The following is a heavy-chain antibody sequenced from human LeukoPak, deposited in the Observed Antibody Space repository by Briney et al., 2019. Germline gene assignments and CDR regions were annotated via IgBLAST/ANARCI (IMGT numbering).Heavy chain of an antibody. J-gene: IGHJ6*02. V-gene: IGHV1-46*01. CDR2: INPSGGST. Sequence: ASVKVSCKASGYTFTSYYMHWVRQAPGQGLEWMGIINPSGGSTSYAQKFQGRVTMTRDTSTSTVYMELSSLRSEDTAVYYCARVANYDILTGYYVYGMDVWGQGTTVTVSS. D-gene: IGHD3-9*01. CDR1: GYTFTSYY. CDR3: ARVANYDILTGYYVYGMDV.